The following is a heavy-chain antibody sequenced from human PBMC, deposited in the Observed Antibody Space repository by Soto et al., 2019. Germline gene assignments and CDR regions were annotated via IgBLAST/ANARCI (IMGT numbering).Heavy chain of an antibody. J-gene: IGHJ5*02. Sequence: PSETLSLTCTVSGGSISSYYWSWIRQPPGKGLEWIGYIYYSGSTNYNPSLKSRVTISVDTSKNQFSLKLSSVTAADTAVYYCARGPSGYGYGNNWFDPWGQGTLVTVSS. D-gene: IGHD5-18*01. V-gene: IGHV4-59*01. CDR1: GGSISSYY. CDR3: ARGPSGYGYGNNWFDP. CDR2: IYYSGST.